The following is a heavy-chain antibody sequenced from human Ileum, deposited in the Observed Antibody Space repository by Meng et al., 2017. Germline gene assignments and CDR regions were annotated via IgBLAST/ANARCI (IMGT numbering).Heavy chain of an antibody. CDR2: IFQSGRT. Sequence: VQLRESGPRLVKPSGTLSLTCAVSGTWWSWGRQPPGKGLEWIGEIFQSGRTNYNPSLKSRVNISIDKSKSQISLQLSAVTAADTAVYSCATSNDRDVYYLGYWGQGTLVTVSS. CDR1: GTW. J-gene: IGHJ4*02. D-gene: IGHD3-22*01. V-gene: IGHV4-4*02. CDR3: ATSNDRDVYYLGY.